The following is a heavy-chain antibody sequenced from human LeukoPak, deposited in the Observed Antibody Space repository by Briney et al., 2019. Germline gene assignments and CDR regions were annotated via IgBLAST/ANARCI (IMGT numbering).Heavy chain of an antibody. CDR3: APTPEAYTSNWNV. J-gene: IGHJ4*02. D-gene: IGHD1-1*01. CDR2: INPDSGFT. V-gene: IGHV1-2*02. CDR1: GYSFTDDY. Sequence: ASVKVSFKTSGYSFTDDYVQWVRQAPGQGLEWRGWINPDSGFTNYAQKFQGRVTMTRDTSISTAYMEVRRLRPDDTAVYYCAPTPEAYTSNWNVWGQGTLVTVSS.